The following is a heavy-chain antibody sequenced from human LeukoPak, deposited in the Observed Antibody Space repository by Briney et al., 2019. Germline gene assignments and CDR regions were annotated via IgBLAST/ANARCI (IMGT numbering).Heavy chain of an antibody. CDR2: ISSNGGST. V-gene: IGHV3-64D*06. J-gene: IGHJ5*02. D-gene: IGHD6-19*01. CDR1: GFTFSSYA. CDR3: VKGRIAVAGPFVP. Sequence: PGGSLRLSCSASGFTFSSYAMHWVRQAPGKGLEYVSAISSNGGSTYYADSVKGRFTISRDNSKNTLYLQMSSLRAEDTAVYYCVKGRIAVAGPFVPWGQGTLVTVSS.